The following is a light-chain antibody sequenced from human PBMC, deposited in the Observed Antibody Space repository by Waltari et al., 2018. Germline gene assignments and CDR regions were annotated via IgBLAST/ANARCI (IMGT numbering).Light chain of an antibody. J-gene: IGKJ2*01. CDR1: QSVSSN. Sequence: EIVMTQSPGTLSVSPGEKATLSCRASQSVSSNLAWYQQKPGQSPRLLIYGASTRATVIPARFSGSVSGTDFTLTISSLQSEDFAVYYCQHSDTFGQGTKLEIK. CDR2: GAS. CDR3: QHSDT. V-gene: IGKV3-15*01.